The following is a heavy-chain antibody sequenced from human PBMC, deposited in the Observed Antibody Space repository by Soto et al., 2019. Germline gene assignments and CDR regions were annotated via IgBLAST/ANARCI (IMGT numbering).Heavy chain of an antibody. Sequence: ASVKVSCKVSGYTLTELSMHWVRQAPGKGLEWMGGFDPEDGETIYAQKFQGRVTMTEDTSTDTAYMELSSLRSEETAVYYCATDHSVVVPAAPNYYYYYYGMDVWGQGTTVTVSS. J-gene: IGHJ6*02. CDR1: GYTLTELS. CDR2: FDPEDGET. V-gene: IGHV1-24*01. D-gene: IGHD2-2*01. CDR3: ATDHSVVVPAAPNYYYYYYGMDV.